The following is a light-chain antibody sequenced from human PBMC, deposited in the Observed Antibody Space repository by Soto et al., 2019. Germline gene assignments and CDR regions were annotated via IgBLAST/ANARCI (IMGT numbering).Light chain of an antibody. CDR2: GAF. Sequence: VMTHSPLPLPVTLGQPATLSCSASQSVSSNLAWYQQKPGQAPSLLIYGAFTRATGIPARFSGTGSGTEFTLTISSLQSEDFALYYCQQYNDWPLTFGQGTKVDIK. V-gene: IGKV3-15*01. CDR1: QSVSSN. CDR3: QQYNDWPLT. J-gene: IGKJ1*01.